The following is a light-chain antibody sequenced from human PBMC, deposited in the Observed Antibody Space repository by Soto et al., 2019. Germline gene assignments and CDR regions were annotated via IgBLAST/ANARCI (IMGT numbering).Light chain of an antibody. Sequence: AIQMPQSPSSLSASVGDTVTITGRASQDIEDDLGWYQQKPGKAPKLLIYATSSLQSGVPSRFSGSGSGTDFSLSIRSLQPEDSATYYCLHDYNYPRTVGQGTKVDIK. CDR2: ATS. J-gene: IGKJ1*01. V-gene: IGKV1-6*01. CDR3: LHDYNYPRT. CDR1: QDIEDD.